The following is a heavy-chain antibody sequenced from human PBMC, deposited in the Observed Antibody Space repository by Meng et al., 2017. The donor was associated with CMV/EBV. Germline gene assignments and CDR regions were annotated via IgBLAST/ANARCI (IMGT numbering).Heavy chain of an antibody. CDR2: ISAYNGNT. V-gene: IGHV1-18*01. D-gene: IGHD5-12*01. CDR1: GYTFTSYG. Sequence: QVQLVQSGAEVKKPGASGKVACKASGYTFTSYGISWVRQAPGQGLEWMGWISAYNGNTNYEQKLQDRVTMTTDTSTSTAYMELRSLRSDDTAVYYCARGDPRGYIGNWFDPWGQGTLVTVSS. J-gene: IGHJ5*02. CDR3: ARGDPRGYIGNWFDP.